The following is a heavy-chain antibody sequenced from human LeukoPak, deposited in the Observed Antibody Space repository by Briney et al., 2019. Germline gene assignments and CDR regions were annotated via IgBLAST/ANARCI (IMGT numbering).Heavy chain of an antibody. CDR3: ASVCSSNSCEVDY. CDR2: VNLSGGST. Sequence: GASVKLSCKASGYTFTSYYMHWVRHAPGQGLEWMGIVNLSGGSTNYAQKFQGRVTMTRDTSTSTVCMELSSLRSEDTAVYYCASVCSSNSCEVDYWGQGTLVTVSS. V-gene: IGHV1-46*01. J-gene: IGHJ4*02. CDR1: GYTFTSYY. D-gene: IGHD2-2*01.